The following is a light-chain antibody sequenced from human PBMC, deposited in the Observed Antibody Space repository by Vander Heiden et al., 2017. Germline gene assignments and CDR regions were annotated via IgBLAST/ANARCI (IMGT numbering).Light chain of an antibody. CDR3: QQLSNWPPST. CDR1: QSVSSY. J-gene: IGKJ2*01. CDR2: DAS. Sequence: DIVFTQSPATLSLSPGERATLSCRASQSVSSYLAWYQQKPGQAPRLLIYDASNRATGIPARFSGSGYGTDFTLTISSLEPEDFAVYYCQQLSNWPPSTFGQGTKLEIK. V-gene: IGKV3-11*01.